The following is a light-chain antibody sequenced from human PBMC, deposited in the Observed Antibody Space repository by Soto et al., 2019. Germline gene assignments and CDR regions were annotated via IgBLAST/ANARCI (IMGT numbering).Light chain of an antibody. CDR3: QKYNSAPRT. Sequence: PSSLSASVGDRVTITCRASQSISSYLNWYQQKPGKAPKLLIYAASSLQSGVPSRFSGSGSGTDFTLTISSLQPEDVATYYCQKYNSAPRTFGQGTKVDIK. CDR1: QSISSY. CDR2: AAS. J-gene: IGKJ1*01. V-gene: IGKV1-27*01.